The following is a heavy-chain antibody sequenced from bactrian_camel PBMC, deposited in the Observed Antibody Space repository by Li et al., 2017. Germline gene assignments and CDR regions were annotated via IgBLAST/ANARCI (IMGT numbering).Heavy chain of an antibody. J-gene: IGHJ6*01. D-gene: IGHD2*01. CDR1: GFTFSTSF. CDR3: AADDPRYNSGYYEGYFAY. CDR2: ISSDGGGT. Sequence: VQLVESGGGLVHPGESLQLSCLASGFTFSTSFMTWFRRAPGKGLEWVSGISSDGGGTDYADSVKGRFTISQGNTKNTLYLQMNSLKSDDTAVYYCAADDPRYNSGYYEGYFAYWGQGTQVTVS. V-gene: IGHV3S40*01.